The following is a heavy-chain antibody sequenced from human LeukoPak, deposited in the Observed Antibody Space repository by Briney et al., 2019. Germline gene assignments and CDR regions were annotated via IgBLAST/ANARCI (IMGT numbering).Heavy chain of an antibody. CDR1: GFTFSSYS. CDR3: AKDQSYCSGGSCEGMDV. J-gene: IGHJ6*02. V-gene: IGHV3-21*01. D-gene: IGHD2-15*01. Sequence: PGGSLRLSCAASGFTFSSYSMNWVRQAPGKGLEWVSSTSSSSSYIYYADSVKGRFTISRDNSKNTLYLQMNSLRAEDTAVYYCAKDQSYCSGGSCEGMDVWGQGTTVTVSS. CDR2: TSSSSSYI.